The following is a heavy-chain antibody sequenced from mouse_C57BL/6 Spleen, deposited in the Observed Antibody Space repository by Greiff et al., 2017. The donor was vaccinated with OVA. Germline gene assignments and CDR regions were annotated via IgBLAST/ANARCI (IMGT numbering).Heavy chain of an antibody. CDR2: IYPGDGDT. CDR3: ARWHYYGSSYGGYFDY. CDR1: GYAFSSSW. V-gene: IGHV1-82*01. J-gene: IGHJ2*01. Sequence: VQLQQSGPELVKPGASVKISCKASGYAFSSSWMNWVKQRPGKGLEWIGRIYPGDGDTNYNGKFKGKATLTADKSSSTAYMQLSSLTSEDSAVYFCARWHYYGSSYGGYFDYWGQGTTLTVSS. D-gene: IGHD1-1*01.